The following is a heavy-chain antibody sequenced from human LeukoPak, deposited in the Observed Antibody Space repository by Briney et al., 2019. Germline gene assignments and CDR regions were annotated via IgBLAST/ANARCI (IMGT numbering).Heavy chain of an antibody. CDR3: ARSLSSPVTNS. CDR2: LNEDGGEK. CDR1: GFTFNSHW. V-gene: IGHV3-7*01. D-gene: IGHD2-2*01. Sequence: GGSLRLSCAASGFTFNSHWMNWVGQAPGKGLEWVANLNEDGGEKYYVDSVKGRFTISRDNAKNTGYLQISSLRAEDTAVYYCARSLSSPVTNSWGQGTLVTVSS. J-gene: IGHJ4*02.